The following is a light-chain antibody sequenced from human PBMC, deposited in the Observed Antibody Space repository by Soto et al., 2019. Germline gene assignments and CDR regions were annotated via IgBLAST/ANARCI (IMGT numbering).Light chain of an antibody. CDR3: QPRSRWPPWT. Sequence: EVVLTQSPATLSLSPGDTATLSCRASQSINTYLAWYQQKPGQAPRLLIYGASTRATGIPARFSGTGSGTDFTLTIHSLEPEDFAVYFCQPRSRWPPWTFGQGTKVEIK. CDR2: GAS. CDR1: QSINTY. V-gene: IGKV3-11*01. J-gene: IGKJ1*01.